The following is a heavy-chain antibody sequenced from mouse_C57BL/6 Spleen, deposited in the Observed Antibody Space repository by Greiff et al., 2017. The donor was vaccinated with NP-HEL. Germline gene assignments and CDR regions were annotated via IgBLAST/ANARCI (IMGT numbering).Heavy chain of an antibody. V-gene: IGHV1-42*01. CDR3: ARGSSHWYFDV. J-gene: IGHJ1*03. CDR2: INPSTGGT. D-gene: IGHD1-1*01. Sequence: VQLQQPGPELVKPGASVKISCKASGYSFTGYYMNWVKQSPEKSLEWIGEINPSTGGTTYNQKFKAKATLTVDKSSSTAYMQLKSLTSEDSAVYYCARGSSHWYFDVWGTGTTVTVSS. CDR1: GYSFTGYY.